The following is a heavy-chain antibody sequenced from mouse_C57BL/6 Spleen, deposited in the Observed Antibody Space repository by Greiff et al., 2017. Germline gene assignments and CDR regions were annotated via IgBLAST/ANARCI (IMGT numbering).Heavy chain of an antibody. V-gene: IGHV1-64*01. Sequence: QVQLQQPGAELVKPGASVKLSCKASGYTFTSYRMHWVKQRPGQGLEWIGMIHPNSGSTNYNEKFKSKATLTVDKSSSTAYMQLSSLTSEDSAVYYCARSGYDYVDYWGQGTTLTVSS. CDR1: GYTFTSYR. J-gene: IGHJ2*01. D-gene: IGHD2-3*01. CDR2: IHPNSGST. CDR3: ARSGYDYVDY.